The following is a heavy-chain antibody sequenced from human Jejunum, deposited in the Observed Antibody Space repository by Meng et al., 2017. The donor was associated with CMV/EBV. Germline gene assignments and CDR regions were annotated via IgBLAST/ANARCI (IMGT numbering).Heavy chain of an antibody. CDR3: AKIGVRYSFDD. Sequence: AASGFTFSRFTLNWVHQAPRKGLEWSASIRTQSTTIGYADSVKGRFTISRDNAKNSLFLQMHNLRIEDTAVYYCAKIGVRYSFDDWGQGILVTVSS. CDR2: IRTQSTTI. D-gene: IGHD3-10*01. J-gene: IGHJ4*02. CDR1: GFTFSRFT. V-gene: IGHV3-48*04.